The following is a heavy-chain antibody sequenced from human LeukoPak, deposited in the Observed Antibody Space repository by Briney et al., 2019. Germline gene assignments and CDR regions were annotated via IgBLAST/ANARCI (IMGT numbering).Heavy chain of an antibody. Sequence: ASVKVSCKASGYSFISNHIYWVRQAPRQGLELMGWIMPDISESRSAQNFQGRVTMTWDTSITSAYMELSSLTSDDTAVYFCAREAGVKGLDVWGQGTMVTVSS. CDR3: AREAGVKGLDV. V-gene: IGHV1-2*02. CDR1: GYSFISNH. J-gene: IGHJ3*01. CDR2: IMPDISES.